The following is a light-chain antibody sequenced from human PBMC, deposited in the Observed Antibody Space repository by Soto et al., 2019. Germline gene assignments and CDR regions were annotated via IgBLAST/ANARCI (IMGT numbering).Light chain of an antibody. J-gene: IGKJ1*01. CDR2: GAS. V-gene: IGKV3-11*01. CDR1: QSVSTY. CDR3: QQRHSGWT. Sequence: VLTQSPATLSLSPGERATLSCRASQSVSTYLAWYQQKPGQSPRLLIYGASNRATGIPARFRGGGSGTDFTLTSSSLEPEDSAVYYCQQRHSGWTFGHGTKVEIK.